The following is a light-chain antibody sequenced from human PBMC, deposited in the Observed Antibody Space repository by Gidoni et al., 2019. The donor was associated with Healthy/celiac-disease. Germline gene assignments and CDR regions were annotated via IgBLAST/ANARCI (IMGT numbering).Light chain of an antibody. CDR3: QQYNNWPPWT. Sequence: EIVMTQSPATLSVSPGERATLSCRASQIVSSNLAWYQQKPGQPPRLLSYGASTSATGIPARFSGSGSGTEFTLTISSLQSEDFAVYYCQQYNNWPPWTFGQGTKVEIK. V-gene: IGKV3-15*01. CDR1: QIVSSN. J-gene: IGKJ1*01. CDR2: GAS.